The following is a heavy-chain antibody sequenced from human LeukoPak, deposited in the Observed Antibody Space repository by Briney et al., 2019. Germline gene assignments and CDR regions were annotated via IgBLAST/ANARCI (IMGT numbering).Heavy chain of an antibody. D-gene: IGHD6-13*01. V-gene: IGHV3-21*01. Sequence: GGSLRLSCAASGFTFSSDSMNWVRQAPGKGLEWVSSISSSSSYIYYADSVKGRFTISRDNAKNSLYLQMNSLRAEDTAVYYCARGRYSSIWFSGFDYWGQGTLVTVSS. J-gene: IGHJ4*02. CDR1: GFTFSSDS. CDR3: ARGRYSSIWFSGFDY. CDR2: ISSSSSYI.